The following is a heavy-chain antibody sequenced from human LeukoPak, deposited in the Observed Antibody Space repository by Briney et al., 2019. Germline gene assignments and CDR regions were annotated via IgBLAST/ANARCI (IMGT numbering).Heavy chain of an antibody. D-gene: IGHD1-26*01. V-gene: IGHV1-46*01. Sequence: ASVKVSCKASGYTFSGYYIHWVRQAPGQGLEWMGIINPSGGSTSYAQKFQGRVTMTRDMSTSTVYMELSSLRSEDTAVYYCARDMVGAEQYWGQGTLVTVSS. J-gene: IGHJ4*02. CDR1: GYTFSGYY. CDR2: INPSGGST. CDR3: ARDMVGAEQY.